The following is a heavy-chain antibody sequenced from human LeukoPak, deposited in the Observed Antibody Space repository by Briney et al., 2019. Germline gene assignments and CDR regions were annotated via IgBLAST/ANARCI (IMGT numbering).Heavy chain of an antibody. D-gene: IGHD3-22*01. J-gene: IGHJ4*02. CDR3: AREPYYDSSGADY. Sequence: ASVKVSCKASGYTFTSYDINWVRQATGRGLEWMGWMNPNSGNTGYAQKFQGRVTMTRNTSINTAYMELSSLRSEGTAVYYCAREPYYDSSGADYWGQGTLVTVSS. CDR2: MNPNSGNT. CDR1: GYTFTSYD. V-gene: IGHV1-8*01.